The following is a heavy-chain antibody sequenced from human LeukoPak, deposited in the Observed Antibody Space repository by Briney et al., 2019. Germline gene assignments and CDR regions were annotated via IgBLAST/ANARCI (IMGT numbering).Heavy chain of an antibody. CDR2: INAGSGDT. CDR3: ARDLSSTPNWELDH. J-gene: IGHJ4*02. V-gene: IGHV1-2*06. Sequence: ASVKVSCKASGYTFSGYFVHWVRQAPGQGLEWMGRINAGSGDTEFAQKFQGRVTMTRDTLVSTAYMEVSGLTSDDTAIYYCARDLSSTPNWELDHWGQGTLVTVSS. CDR1: GYTFSGYF. D-gene: IGHD7-27*01.